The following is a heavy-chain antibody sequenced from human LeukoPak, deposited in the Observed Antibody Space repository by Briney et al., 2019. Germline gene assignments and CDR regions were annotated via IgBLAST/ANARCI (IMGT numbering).Heavy chain of an antibody. J-gene: IGHJ4*02. D-gene: IGHD6-19*01. CDR3: ARTISDSSGSTDYFDY. CDR1: GGSISSSSYY. V-gene: IGHV4-39*07. Sequence: SETLSLTCTVSGGSISSSSYYWGWIRQPPGKGLEWIGSIYYSGSTYYNPSLKSRVTISVDTSKNQFSLKLSSVTAADTAVYYCARTISDSSGSTDYFDYWGQGTLVTVSS. CDR2: IYYSGST.